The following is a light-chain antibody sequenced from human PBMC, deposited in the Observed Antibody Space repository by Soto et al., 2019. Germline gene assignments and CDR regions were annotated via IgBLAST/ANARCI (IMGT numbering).Light chain of an antibody. J-gene: IGKJ1*01. V-gene: IGKV3-20*01. CDR1: QSVTGNY. Sequence: TSTLSLSPGERATLSCGASQSVTGNYLAWYQQKPGQAPRILIYAASSRATGIPDRFSGSGSGTDFTLSISRLEPEDFAVYYCQQYDTSPRTFGQGTKVDIK. CDR3: QQYDTSPRT. CDR2: AAS.